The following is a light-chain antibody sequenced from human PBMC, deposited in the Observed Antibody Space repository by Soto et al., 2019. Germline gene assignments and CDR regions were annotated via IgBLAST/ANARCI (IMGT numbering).Light chain of an antibody. CDR2: AAS. CDR1: QSISTW. Sequence: DIPMTQTPSTLSASVGDRVTITCRASQSISTWLAWYQQKPGKAPKLLIYAASTLQSGVPSRFSGSGSGTDFTLTISSLQPEDVATYYCQKYNSAPWTFGQGTKVEIK. V-gene: IGKV1-27*01. CDR3: QKYNSAPWT. J-gene: IGKJ1*01.